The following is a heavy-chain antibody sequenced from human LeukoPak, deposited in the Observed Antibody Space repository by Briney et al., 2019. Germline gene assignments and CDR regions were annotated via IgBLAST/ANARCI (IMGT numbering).Heavy chain of an antibody. CDR3: AKAGRYNWNFDY. J-gene: IGHJ4*02. CDR2: ISGSGGST. Sequence: GGSLRLSCVASRLTFSTYAMSWVRQAPGKGLEWVSAISGSGGSTYYADSVKGRFTISRDNSKDTLYLQMNSLRAEDTAVYYCAKAGRYNWNFDYWGQGTLVTASS. V-gene: IGHV3-23*01. CDR1: RLTFSTYA. D-gene: IGHD1-20*01.